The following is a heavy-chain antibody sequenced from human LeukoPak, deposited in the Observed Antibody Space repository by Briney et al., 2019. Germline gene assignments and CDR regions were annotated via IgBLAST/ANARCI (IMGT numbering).Heavy chain of an antibody. V-gene: IGHV1-18*01. D-gene: IGHD3-3*01. Sequence: ASVKVSCKASGYTFTSYGISWVRQAPGQGLEWMGWISAYNGSTNYAQKLQGRVTMTTDTSTSTAYMELRSLRSDDTAVYYCARVGYYDFWSGYSAFDYWGQGTLVTVSS. CDR1: GYTFTSYG. CDR3: ARVGYYDFWSGYSAFDY. J-gene: IGHJ4*02. CDR2: ISAYNGST.